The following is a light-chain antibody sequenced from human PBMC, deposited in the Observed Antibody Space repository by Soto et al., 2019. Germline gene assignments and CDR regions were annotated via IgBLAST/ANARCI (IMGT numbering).Light chain of an antibody. J-gene: IGKJ1*01. Sequence: EIVLTQSPGTLSLSPGERATLSCRASQRLSSACLAWYQQKPGQAPRLLIYGASSRATGVPDRFSGSGSGTDFTLTIGRLETEDFAVYYCQQCDGSPFAFGQGTKVEIK. CDR3: QQCDGSPFA. CDR2: GAS. CDR1: QRLSSAC. V-gene: IGKV3-20*01.